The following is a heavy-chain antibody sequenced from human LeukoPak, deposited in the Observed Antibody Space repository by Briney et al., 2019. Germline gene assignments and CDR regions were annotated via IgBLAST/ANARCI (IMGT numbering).Heavy chain of an antibody. CDR2: IYRGGST. Sequence: GSLRLSCAASGFTVSSNYMSWVRQAPGKGLEWVSAIYRGGSTYYADSVKGRFTVSRDNSKNTLYLQMNSLRAEDTAVYYCARVLPQVYYFDYWGQGTLVTVSS. CDR3: ARVLPQVYYFDY. CDR1: GFTVSSNY. J-gene: IGHJ4*02. V-gene: IGHV3-53*01.